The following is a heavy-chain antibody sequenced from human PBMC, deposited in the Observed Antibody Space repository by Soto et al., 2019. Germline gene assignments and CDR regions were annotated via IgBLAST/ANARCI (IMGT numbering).Heavy chain of an antibody. CDR3: ARGIHYGSGARVGMDV. J-gene: IGHJ6*02. CDR1: GFTFSSYS. D-gene: IGHD3-10*01. V-gene: IGHV3-21*01. Sequence: EVQLVESGGGLVKPGGSLRLSCAASGFTFSSYSMNWVRQAPGKGLEWVSSISISSSYIYYADSVKGRFTISRDNAKNSLDLQMNSLRAEDTAVYYCARGIHYGSGARVGMDVWGQGTTVTVSS. CDR2: ISISSSYI.